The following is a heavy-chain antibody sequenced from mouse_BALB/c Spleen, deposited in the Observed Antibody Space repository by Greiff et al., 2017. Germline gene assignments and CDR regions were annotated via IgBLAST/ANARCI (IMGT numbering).Heavy chain of an antibody. V-gene: IGHV5-6-4*01. CDR1: GFTFSSYT. CDR2: ISSGGSYT. Sequence: EVKVVESGGGLVKPGGSLKLSCAASGFTFSSYTMSWVRQTPEKRLEWVATISSGGSYTFYPDSVKGRFTISRDNAKNTLYLQMSSLKSEDTAMYYCTRVITTDWYFDVWGAGTTVTVSS. CDR3: TRVITTDWYFDV. D-gene: IGHD1-1*01. J-gene: IGHJ1*01.